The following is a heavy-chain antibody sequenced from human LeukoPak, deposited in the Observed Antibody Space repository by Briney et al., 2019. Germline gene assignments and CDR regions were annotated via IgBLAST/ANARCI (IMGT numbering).Heavy chain of an antibody. D-gene: IGHD5-18*01. J-gene: IGHJ5*02. CDR1: GYTFTNYD. CDR2: INTGNGNT. V-gene: IGHV1-3*04. CDR3: ARCGYSDGWSCDH. Sequence: ASVKVSCKTSGYTFTNYDINWVRQATGQRLEWMGWINTGNGNTKYSQKFQGRVTVTRDTSASTAYMELSSLRSEDTAVYYCARCGYSDGWSCDHWGQGTLVTVSS.